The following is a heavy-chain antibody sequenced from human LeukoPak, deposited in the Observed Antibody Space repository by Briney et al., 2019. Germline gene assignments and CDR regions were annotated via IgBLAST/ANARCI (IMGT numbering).Heavy chain of an antibody. J-gene: IGHJ4*02. CDR1: GFTVRNNY. Sequence: GGSLRLSCAASGFTVRNNYMTWVRQAPGKGLEWVSIIYSGDSTSYADSVEGRFTISRDNSKNTLYLQMNSLRAEDTAVYYCAKDRPGYSSSWSFDSWGQGTLVTVSS. CDR3: AKDRPGYSSSWSFDS. CDR2: IYSGDST. D-gene: IGHD6-13*01. V-gene: IGHV3-53*05.